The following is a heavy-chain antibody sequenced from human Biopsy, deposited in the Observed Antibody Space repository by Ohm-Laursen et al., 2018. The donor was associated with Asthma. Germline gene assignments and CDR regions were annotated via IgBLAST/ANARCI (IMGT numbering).Heavy chain of an antibody. Sequence: SVKVSCKSLGGTFNTYVIGWVRQVPGQGLEWMGGINSVFGTTTYPQKFQDRVTITADDSTSTVYMELSRLRSEDTAVYYCARKAGSCISRTCYSLDFWGQGTLVTVSS. CDR3: ARKAGSCISRTCYSLDF. CDR2: INSVFGTT. D-gene: IGHD2-2*01. J-gene: IGHJ4*02. CDR1: GGTFNTYV. V-gene: IGHV1-69*13.